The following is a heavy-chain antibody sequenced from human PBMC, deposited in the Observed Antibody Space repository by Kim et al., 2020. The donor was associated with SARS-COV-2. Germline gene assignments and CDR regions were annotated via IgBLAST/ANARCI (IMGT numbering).Heavy chain of an antibody. CDR2: IYYSGST. V-gene: IGHV4-59*01. Sequence: SETLSLTCTVSGGSISSYYWSWIRQPPGKGLEWIGYIYYSGSTNYNPSLKSRVTISVETSKNQFSLKLSSVTAADTAVYYCARGLCSGGSCYSGEAFDIWGQGTMVTVSS. D-gene: IGHD2-15*01. J-gene: IGHJ3*02. CDR1: GGSISSYY. CDR3: ARGLCSGGSCYSGEAFDI.